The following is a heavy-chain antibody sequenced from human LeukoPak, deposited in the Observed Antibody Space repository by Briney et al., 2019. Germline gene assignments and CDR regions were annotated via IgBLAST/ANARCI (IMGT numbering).Heavy chain of an antibody. D-gene: IGHD2-2*01. CDR2: ISGSGGST. V-gene: IGHV3-23*01. CDR3: ATTVVVPAAIRGSFDY. Sequence: GGSLRLSCAASGFIFSSYAMSWVRQAPGKGLEWVSAISGSGGSTYYADSVKGRFTISRDNSKNTLYLQMNSLRAEDTAVYYCATTVVVPAAIRGSFDYWGQGTLVTVSS. CDR1: GFIFSSYA. J-gene: IGHJ4*02.